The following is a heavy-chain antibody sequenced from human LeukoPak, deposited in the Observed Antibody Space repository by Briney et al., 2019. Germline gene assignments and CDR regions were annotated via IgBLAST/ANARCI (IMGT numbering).Heavy chain of an antibody. J-gene: IGHJ6*02. CDR3: ARSPPIYYYDSSGYYYSPYYYGMDV. CDR1: GFTFSSYA. D-gene: IGHD3-22*01. Sequence: GGSLRLSCAASGFTFSSYAMHWVRQAPGKGLEWVAVISYDGSNKYYADSVKGRFTISRDNSKNTLYLQMNSLRAEDTAVYYCARSPPIYYYDSSGYYYSPYYYGMDVWGQGTTVTISS. V-gene: IGHV3-30-3*01. CDR2: ISYDGSNK.